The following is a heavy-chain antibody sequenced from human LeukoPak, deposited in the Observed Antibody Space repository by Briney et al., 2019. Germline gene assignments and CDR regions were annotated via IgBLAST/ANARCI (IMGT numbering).Heavy chain of an antibody. CDR1: GGTFSSYA. Sequence: SVKVSCKASGGTFSSYAISWVRQAPGQGLEWMGGIIPIFGTANYAQKFQGRVTITADESTSTAYMELSSLRSEDTAVYYCAPEARYGGYDSGYWGQGTLVTVSS. V-gene: IGHV1-69*01. CDR2: IIPIFGTA. CDR3: APEARYGGYDSGY. D-gene: IGHD5-12*01. J-gene: IGHJ4*02.